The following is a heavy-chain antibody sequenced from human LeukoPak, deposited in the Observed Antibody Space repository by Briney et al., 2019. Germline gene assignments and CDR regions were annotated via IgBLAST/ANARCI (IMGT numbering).Heavy chain of an antibody. V-gene: IGHV1-69*01. CDR3: ARDGSGSLWFGESQGVPGMDV. CDR2: IIPIFGTA. CDR1: GGTFSSYA. J-gene: IGHJ6*04. Sequence: ASVKVSCKASGGTFSSYAISWVRQAPGQGLEWMGGIIPIFGTANYAQKFQGRVTITADESTSTAYMELSSLRSEDTAVYYCARDGSGSLWFGESQGVPGMDVWGKGTTVTISS. D-gene: IGHD3-10*01.